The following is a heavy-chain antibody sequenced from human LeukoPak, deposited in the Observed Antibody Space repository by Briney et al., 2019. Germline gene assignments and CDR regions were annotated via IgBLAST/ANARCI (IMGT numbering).Heavy chain of an antibody. Sequence: PGRSLRLSCAASGFTFSSYGMHWVRQAPGKGLEWVAVISYDGSNKYYADSVKGRLTISRDNSKNTLYLQMNSLRAEDTAVYYCAKDRNYYGSGSYPTYYYYGMDVWGKGTTVTVSS. CDR3: AKDRNYYGSGSYPTYYYYGMDV. J-gene: IGHJ6*04. CDR2: ISYDGSNK. D-gene: IGHD3-10*01. CDR1: GFTFSSYG. V-gene: IGHV3-30*18.